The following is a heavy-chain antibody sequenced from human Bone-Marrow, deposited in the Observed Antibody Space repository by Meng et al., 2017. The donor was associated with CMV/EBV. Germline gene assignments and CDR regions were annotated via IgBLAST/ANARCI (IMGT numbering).Heavy chain of an antibody. V-gene: IGHV3-7*01. D-gene: IGHD1-26*01. CDR2: IKEDGSEK. Sequence: GESLKISCVASGFTFSNYWMNWVRQAPGKGLEWVAKIKEDGSEKYYVDSVKGRLTISRDNAKNSLYLQMNSLRVEDTAVYYCASNSGSYLYYFDYWGQGTLVTVSS. CDR1: GFTFSNYW. CDR3: ASNSGSYLYYFDY. J-gene: IGHJ4*02.